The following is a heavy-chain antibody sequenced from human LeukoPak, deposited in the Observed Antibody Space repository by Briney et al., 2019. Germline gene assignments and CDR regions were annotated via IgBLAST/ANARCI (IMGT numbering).Heavy chain of an antibody. Sequence: SVKVSCKASGYTFTSYDINWVRQAPGQGLEWMGRIIPILGIANYAQKFQGRVTITADKSTSTAYIELSSLRSEDTAVYYCASLRDSSGYYSFDYWGQGTLVTVSS. CDR1: GYTFTSYD. CDR2: IIPILGIA. V-gene: IGHV1-69*04. CDR3: ASLRDSSGYYSFDY. D-gene: IGHD3-22*01. J-gene: IGHJ4*02.